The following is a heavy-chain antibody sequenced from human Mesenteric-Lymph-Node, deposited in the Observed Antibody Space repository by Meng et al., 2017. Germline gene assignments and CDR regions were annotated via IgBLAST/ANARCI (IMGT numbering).Heavy chain of an antibody. CDR1: GFTFSSYA. Sequence: GESLKISCAASGFTFSSYAMHWVRQAPGKGLEWVAVISYDGSNKYYADSVKGRFTISRDNSKNTLYLQMNSLRAEDTAVYYCARDPNYYGSGVKKSVDYWGQGTLVTVSS. V-gene: IGHV3-30*01. CDR3: ARDPNYYGSGVKKSVDY. D-gene: IGHD3-10*01. J-gene: IGHJ4*02. CDR2: ISYDGSNK.